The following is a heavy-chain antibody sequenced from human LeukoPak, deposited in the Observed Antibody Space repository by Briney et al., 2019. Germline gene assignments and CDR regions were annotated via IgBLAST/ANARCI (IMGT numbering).Heavy chain of an antibody. CDR1: GFTFSSYS. V-gene: IGHV3-21*01. CDR2: ISSSGSYI. D-gene: IGHD5-18*01. Sequence: GGSLRLSCAASGFTFSSYSMNWVRQAPGKGLEWVSSISSSGSYIYYADSVKGRFTISRDNAKNSLYLQMNSLRAEDTAVYYCARETDTAMGYFDYWGQGTLVTVSS. CDR3: ARETDTAMGYFDY. J-gene: IGHJ4*02.